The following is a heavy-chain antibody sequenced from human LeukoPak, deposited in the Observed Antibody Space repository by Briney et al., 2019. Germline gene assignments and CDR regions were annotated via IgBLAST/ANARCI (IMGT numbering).Heavy chain of an antibody. CDR1: GYSFTSYW. Sequence: GESLKISCKGSGYSFTSYWIGWVRQMPGKGLEWMGIIYPGDSDTRYSPSFQGQVTISADKSISTAYLQWRSLKASDTAMYYCARSAGWNYEVNWFDPWGQGTLVTVSS. CDR2: IYPGDSDT. D-gene: IGHD1-7*01. J-gene: IGHJ5*02. V-gene: IGHV5-51*01. CDR3: ARSAGWNYEVNWFDP.